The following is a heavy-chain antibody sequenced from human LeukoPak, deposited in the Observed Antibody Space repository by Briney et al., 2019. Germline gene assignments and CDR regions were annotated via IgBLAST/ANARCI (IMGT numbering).Heavy chain of an antibody. D-gene: IGHD2-15*01. CDR2: IKPDGSEK. Sequence: GGSLRLSCAASGFTFSSYWMSWVRQAPGKGLEWVANIKPDGSEKNYVDSVKGRFTISRDNAKNSLYLQMNSLRAEDRAIYYCATSGGRRSEYWGQGTLVTVSS. J-gene: IGHJ4*02. V-gene: IGHV3-7*03. CDR1: GFTFSSYW. CDR3: ATSGGRRSEY.